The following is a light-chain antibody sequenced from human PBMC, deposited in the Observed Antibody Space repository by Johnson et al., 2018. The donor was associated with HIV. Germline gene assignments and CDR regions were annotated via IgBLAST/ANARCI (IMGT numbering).Light chain of an antibody. Sequence: QSVLTQPPSVSAAPGQKVTISCSGSSSNIENNYVSWYQQLPGTAPKLLIYDNNKRPSGIPDRFSGSKSGTSATLDITGLQTGDEPEYYCGTWDGSLSLSVFGTGTMVTVL. CDR1: SSNIENNY. V-gene: IGLV1-51*01. J-gene: IGLJ1*01. CDR3: GTWDGSLSLSV. CDR2: DNN.